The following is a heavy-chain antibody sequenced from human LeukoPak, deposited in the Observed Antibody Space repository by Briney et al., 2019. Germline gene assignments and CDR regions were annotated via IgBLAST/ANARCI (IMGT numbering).Heavy chain of an antibody. V-gene: IGHV3-11*06. J-gene: IGHJ4*02. Sequence: MSGGSLRLSCAASGFMFSDYYMSWIRQAPGKGLEWISYISSSTSFTNYADSVKGRFTISRDNARNLLSLQMNSLTIDDTGVYFCARDALFGSGRTHLDFWGQGTLVSVSP. CDR2: ISSSTSFT. CDR1: GFMFSDYY. CDR3: ARDALFGSGRTHLDF. D-gene: IGHD3-10*01.